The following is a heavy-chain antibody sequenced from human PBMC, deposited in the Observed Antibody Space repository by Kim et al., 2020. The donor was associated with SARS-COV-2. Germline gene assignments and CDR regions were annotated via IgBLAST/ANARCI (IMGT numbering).Heavy chain of an antibody. V-gene: IGHV3-30*02. J-gene: IGHJ6*02. CDR3: AKQGYIFELNTYSGMDL. D-gene: IGHD5-12*01. Sequence: LKGRFTVSRDYSKNPLYLQMHSLTAEDTAVYYCAKQGYIFELNTYSGMDLWGQGTTVTVSS.